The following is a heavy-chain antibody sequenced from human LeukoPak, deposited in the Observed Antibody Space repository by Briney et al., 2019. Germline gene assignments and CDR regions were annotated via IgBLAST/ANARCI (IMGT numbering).Heavy chain of an antibody. D-gene: IGHD7-27*01. J-gene: IGHJ4*02. CDR3: ARVRGAYHGDF. Sequence: GGSLRLSCAASGFTFRNYAMNWVRQAPGKGLEWVSGISISGGITYYADSVKGRFTISRDNAKNSLSLQMNSLRDEDTAVYYCARVRGAYHGDFWGQGTLVTVSS. V-gene: IGHV3-23*01. CDR2: ISISGGIT. CDR1: GFTFRNYA.